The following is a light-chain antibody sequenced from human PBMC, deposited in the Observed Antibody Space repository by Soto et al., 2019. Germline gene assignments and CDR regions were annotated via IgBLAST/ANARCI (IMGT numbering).Light chain of an antibody. CDR2: AAS. V-gene: IGKV1-9*01. J-gene: IGKJ4*01. CDR3: QQLRMSPST. CDR1: QDIAIY. Sequence: IQLTQSPSSLSASVGDRVTITCRASQDIAIYLAWYQQKPGEAPKLLIYAASTLYGGVPSRFSGSGSGTDSALTITSLQAEDFATYYCQQLRMSPSTFGGGTKVDIK.